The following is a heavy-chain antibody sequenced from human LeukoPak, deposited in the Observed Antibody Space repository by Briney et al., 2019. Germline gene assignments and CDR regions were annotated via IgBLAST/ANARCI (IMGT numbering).Heavy chain of an antibody. V-gene: IGHV4-34*01. CDR2: INHSGST. CDR1: DGSFSTYY. CDR3: ASLWYGH. J-gene: IGHJ5*02. Sequence: SETLSLTCAVYDGSFSTYYWSWIRQPPGKGLEGIGEINHSGSTNYNPSLKSRVTISFDTSKNHFSLKLSSVTAADTAVYYCASLWYGHWGQGTLVTVSS.